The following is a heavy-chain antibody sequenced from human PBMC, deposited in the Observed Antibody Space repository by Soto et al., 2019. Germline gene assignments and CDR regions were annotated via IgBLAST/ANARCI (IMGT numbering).Heavy chain of an antibody. CDR1: GFIFSSYG. CDR2: ISGSGDST. J-gene: IGHJ4*02. Sequence: GVLRLSCAASGFIFSSYGMHWVRQAPGKGLEWVSVISGSGDSTYYADSVKGRFTISRDNSKNTLYLQMNSLRAEDTAVYYCARRGPGTYFDYWGQGTLVTVSS. D-gene: IGHD6-13*01. V-gene: IGHV3-23*01. CDR3: ARRGPGTYFDY.